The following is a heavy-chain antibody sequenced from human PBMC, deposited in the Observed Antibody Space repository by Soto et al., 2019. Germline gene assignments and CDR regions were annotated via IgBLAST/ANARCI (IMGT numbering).Heavy chain of an antibody. V-gene: IGHV3-9*03. CDR1: GFSFGDYA. J-gene: IGHJ4*02. CDR3: AKGGLPGSGYIDF. D-gene: IGHD5-12*01. Sequence: GGSLRLSCAASGFSFGDYAMHWVRQVPGKGLEWVSYINWNGGYIGYADSVKGRFTISRDNAKNSLYLQMNSLRDEDMALYFCAKGGLPGSGYIDFWGQGTLVTVSS. CDR2: INWNGGYI.